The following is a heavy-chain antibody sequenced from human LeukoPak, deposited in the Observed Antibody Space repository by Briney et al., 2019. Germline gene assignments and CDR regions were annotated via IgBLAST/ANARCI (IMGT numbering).Heavy chain of an antibody. J-gene: IGHJ4*02. D-gene: IGHD6-19*01. CDR1: GYTFTTYY. CDR2: INPSGGST. CDR3: AGSSGWYCDY. Sequence: ASVKVSCKASGYTFTTYYMHWVRQAPGQGLEWVGIINPSGGSTTHAQKFQGRVTMTRDTSTSTVYMELSSLRSEDTAVYYCAGSSGWYCDYWGQGTLVTVSS. V-gene: IGHV1-46*01.